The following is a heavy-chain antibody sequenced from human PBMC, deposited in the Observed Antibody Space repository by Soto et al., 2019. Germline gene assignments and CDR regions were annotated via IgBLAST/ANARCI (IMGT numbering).Heavy chain of an antibody. J-gene: IGHJ6*02. CDR2: LYNTGST. CDR1: GGSISRYY. V-gene: IGHV4-59*01. CDR3: ARDLWGYCGNDCYPLDV. Sequence: QVRLQESGPGLVKPSETLSLTCTVSGGSISRYYWSWIRQPPGKGLEWIGYLYNTGSTIYNPSLKSRVTISVDTSKNQFSLKLNSLTAADTAVYYCARDLWGYCGNDCYPLDVWGQGTTVTVSS. D-gene: IGHD2-21*02.